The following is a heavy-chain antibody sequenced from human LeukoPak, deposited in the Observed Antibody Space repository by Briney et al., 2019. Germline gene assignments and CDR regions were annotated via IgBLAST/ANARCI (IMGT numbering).Heavy chain of an antibody. CDR3: ARDRSGSYQAPNWLDP. CDR2: ISDSSTYI. J-gene: IGHJ5*02. D-gene: IGHD1-26*01. Sequence: GGSLRLSCAASGFTFSSYTMNWVRQAPGKGLEWVSSISDSSTYIYYADSVKGRFTISRDNAKNSLYLQMNSLRAEDTAVYYCARDRSGSYQAPNWLDPWGQGTLVTVSS. CDR1: GFTFSSYT. V-gene: IGHV3-21*01.